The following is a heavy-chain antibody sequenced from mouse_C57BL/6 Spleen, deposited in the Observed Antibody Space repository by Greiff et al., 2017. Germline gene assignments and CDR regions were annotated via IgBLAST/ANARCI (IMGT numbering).Heavy chain of an antibody. V-gene: IGHV1-64*01. J-gene: IGHJ4*01. D-gene: IGHD1-1*01. CDR2: IHPNSGST. CDR1: GYTFTSYW. CDR3: ARSPTRAMDY. Sequence: QVHVKQPGAELVKPGASVKLSCKASGYTFTSYWMHWVKQRPGQGLEWIGMIHPNSGSTNYNEKFKSKATLTVDKSSSTAYMQLSSLTSEDSAVYYCARSPTRAMDYWGQGTSVTVSS.